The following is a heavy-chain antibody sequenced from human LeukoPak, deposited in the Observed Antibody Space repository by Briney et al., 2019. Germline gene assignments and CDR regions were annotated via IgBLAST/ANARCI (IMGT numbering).Heavy chain of an antibody. J-gene: IGHJ4*02. V-gene: IGHV3-23*01. D-gene: IGHD1-26*01. CDR3: ANVEWPLDY. Sequence: PGGSLRLSCAASGFTFSSYAMSSVRHAPGKGLEWVSAISGSASNTYYADSVKGRFTISRENSRNTLYLQMNSLRAEDTAVYYCANVEWPLDYWGQGTLVTVSS. CDR1: GFTFSSYA. CDR2: ISGSASNT.